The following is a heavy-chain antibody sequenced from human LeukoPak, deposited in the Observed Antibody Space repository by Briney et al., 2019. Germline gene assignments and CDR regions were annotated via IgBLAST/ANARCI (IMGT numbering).Heavy chain of an antibody. Sequence: ASVKVSCKASGYTFTSYGISWVRRAPGQGLEWMGWISAYNGNTNYAQKLQGRVTMTTDTSTSTAYMELRSLRSDDTAVYYCARDRRGRWLQFSPLDYWGQGTLVTVSS. D-gene: IGHD5-24*01. V-gene: IGHV1-18*01. CDR1: GYTFTSYG. J-gene: IGHJ4*02. CDR3: ARDRRGRWLQFSPLDY. CDR2: ISAYNGNT.